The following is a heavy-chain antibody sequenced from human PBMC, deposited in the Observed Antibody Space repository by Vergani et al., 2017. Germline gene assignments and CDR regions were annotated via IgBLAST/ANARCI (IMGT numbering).Heavy chain of an antibody. D-gene: IGHD6-6*01. CDR1: GGSISSGGYY. CDR3: ARGGWSSSVGYFDY. V-gene: IGHV4-31*03. CDR2: IYYSAST. Sequence: QVQLQESGPGLVKPSQTLSLTCTVSGGSISSGGYYWSWIRQHPGKGLEWIGYIYYSASTYYNPSLKSRVSISVDTSKNQFSLKLTSVTAADTAVYYWARGGWSSSVGYFDYWGQGTLVTVSS. J-gene: IGHJ4*02.